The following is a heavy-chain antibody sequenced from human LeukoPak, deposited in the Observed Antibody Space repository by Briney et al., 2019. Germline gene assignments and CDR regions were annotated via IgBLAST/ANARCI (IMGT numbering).Heavy chain of an antibody. CDR3: GLSSGWHAVGY. V-gene: IGHV3-53*01. CDR2: IYATTST. D-gene: IGHD6-19*01. Sequence: PGGSLRLSCAASGFGVSGNYMTWVRQAPGKGLELVSVIYATTSTYYAGSVKGRFSISRDNSKNTLYLQMNSLRAEDTAVYYCGLSSGWHAVGYWGQGTLVTVSS. CDR1: GFGVSGNY. J-gene: IGHJ4*02.